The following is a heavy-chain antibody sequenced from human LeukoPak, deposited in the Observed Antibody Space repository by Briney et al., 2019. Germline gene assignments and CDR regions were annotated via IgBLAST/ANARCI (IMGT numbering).Heavy chain of an antibody. CDR1: GGSISSYY. J-gene: IGHJ4*02. CDR2: IYYSGST. V-gene: IGHV4-59*01. D-gene: IGHD1-26*01. CDR3: ARSTSPGFLRGSPFDY. Sequence: SETLSLTCTASGGSISSYYWSWIRQPPGKGLEWIGYIYYSGSTNYNPSLKSRVTISVDTSKNQFSLKLSSVTAADTAVYYCARSTSPGFLRGSPFDYWGQGTLVTVSS.